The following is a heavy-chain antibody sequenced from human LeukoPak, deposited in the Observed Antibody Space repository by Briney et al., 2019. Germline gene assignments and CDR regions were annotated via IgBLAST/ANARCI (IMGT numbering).Heavy chain of an antibody. V-gene: IGHV1-2*02. Sequence: ASVKVSCKASGYSFNDYYIHWVRQAPGHGLEWMGWISSNNGVTNYAQKFQDRVTLTRDMSISTVYMELNRLTSDDTAVYYCARHRGHTGYFDYWGQGTLVSVSP. CDR1: GYSFNDYY. CDR3: ARHRGHTGYFDY. D-gene: IGHD2-15*01. CDR2: ISSNNGVT. J-gene: IGHJ4*02.